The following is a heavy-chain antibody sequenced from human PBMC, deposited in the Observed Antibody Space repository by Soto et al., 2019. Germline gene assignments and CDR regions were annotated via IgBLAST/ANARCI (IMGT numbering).Heavy chain of an antibody. CDR2: IYYSGST. CDR3: ARRWGPTFDF. J-gene: IGHJ4*02. V-gene: IGHV4-59*01. D-gene: IGHD1-26*01. CDR1: GGSISSYY. Sequence: SETLSLTCTVSGGSISSYYWSWIRQPPGKGLEWIGYIYYSGSTNYNPSLKSRVTVSIDTSKNQFSLKLSSVTAADTAVYYCARRWGPTFDFWGQGTLVTVSS.